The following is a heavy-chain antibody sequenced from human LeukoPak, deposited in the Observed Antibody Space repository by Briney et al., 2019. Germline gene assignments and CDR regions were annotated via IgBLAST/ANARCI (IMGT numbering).Heavy chain of an antibody. CDR1: GFTFSSSA. J-gene: IGHJ4*02. Sequence: GGSLRLSCAASGFTFSSSAMSWVRQAPGKGLEWVSSISTSSNIYYADSVKGRFTVSRDNAKNSVYLQTNSLRAEDTAVYYCARDRSYVGFDYWGQGTLVTVSS. D-gene: IGHD4-23*01. CDR2: ISTSSNI. CDR3: ARDRSYVGFDY. V-gene: IGHV3-21*01.